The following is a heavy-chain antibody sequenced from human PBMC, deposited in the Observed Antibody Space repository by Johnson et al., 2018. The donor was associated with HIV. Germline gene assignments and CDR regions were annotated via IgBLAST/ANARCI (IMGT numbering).Heavy chain of an antibody. CDR3: ALSGGAAAYDAFDI. CDR2: INSDGSTT. D-gene: IGHD6-13*01. J-gene: IGHJ3*02. Sequence: VQLVESGGGLVQPGRSLRLSCAASGFTFDDYAMHWVRQAPGKGLVWVSRINSDGSTTSYADSVKGRFTISRDNAKNTLYLQMNRLRAEDTAVYYCALSGGAAAYDAFDIWGQGTMVTVSS. CDR1: GFTFDDYA. V-gene: IGHV3-74*02.